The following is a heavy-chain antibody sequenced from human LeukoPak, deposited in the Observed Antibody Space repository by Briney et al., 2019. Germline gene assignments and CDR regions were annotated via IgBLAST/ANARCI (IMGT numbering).Heavy chain of an antibody. Sequence: SETLSLTCAVSGGSISSSNWWSWVRQPPGRGLEWIGEIYHSGSTNYNPSLKSRVTISVDKSKNQFSLKLSSMTAADTAVYYCAREGYSYGYPSYFDYWGQGTLVTVSS. D-gene: IGHD5-18*01. J-gene: IGHJ4*02. V-gene: IGHV4-4*02. CDR1: GGSISSSNW. CDR2: IYHSGST. CDR3: AREGYSYGYPSYFDY.